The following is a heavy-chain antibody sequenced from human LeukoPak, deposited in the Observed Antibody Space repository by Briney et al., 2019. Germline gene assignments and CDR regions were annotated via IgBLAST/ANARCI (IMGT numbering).Heavy chain of an antibody. D-gene: IGHD5-12*01. Sequence: PGGSLRLSCAASGFTFSSYFMNWVRQAPGKGLEWVSYISNSTSTMYYADSVKGRFTISRDNAKNSLYLQMNSLRAEDTAVYYCARAGSHRNSGYDYWGQGTLVTVSS. CDR2: ISNSTSTM. V-gene: IGHV3-48*04. CDR3: ARAGSHRNSGYDY. J-gene: IGHJ4*02. CDR1: GFTFSSYF.